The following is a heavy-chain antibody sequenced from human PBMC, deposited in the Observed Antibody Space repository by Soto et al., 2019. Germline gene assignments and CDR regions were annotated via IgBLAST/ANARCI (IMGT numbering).Heavy chain of an antibody. D-gene: IGHD3-16*02. CDR3: AHSPGYDYVWGSYRFISIFDY. Sequence: QITLKESGPTLVKPTQTLTLTCTFSGFSLSTSGVGVGWIRQPPGKALAWLALSSWDDDKRHSPSLKSRLTITKDTSKNQVVHKMTNMDPVDTATYYCAHSPGYDYVWGSYRFISIFDYWGQGTLFTVSS. V-gene: IGHV2-5*02. CDR2: SSWDDDK. J-gene: IGHJ4*02. CDR1: GFSLSTSGVG.